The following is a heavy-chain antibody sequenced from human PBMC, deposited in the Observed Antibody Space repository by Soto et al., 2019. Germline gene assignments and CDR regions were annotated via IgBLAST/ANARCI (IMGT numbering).Heavy chain of an antibody. V-gene: IGHV4-39*07. CDR3: ARFVVPAAIGGSYYSYGMDV. D-gene: IGHD2-2*01. CDR2: INHSGST. CDR1: GRSISSSCYY. Sequence: SETLSLTCTISGRSISSSCYYWGWIRQPPGQGLEWIGEINHSGSTNYNPSLKSRVTISVEASKNQFSLRLSSVTAADAAVFYCARFVVPAAIGGSYYSYGMDVWGQGTTVTVSS. J-gene: IGHJ6*02.